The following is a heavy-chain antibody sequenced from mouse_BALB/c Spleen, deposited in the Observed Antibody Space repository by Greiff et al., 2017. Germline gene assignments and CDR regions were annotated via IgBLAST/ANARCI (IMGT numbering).Heavy chain of an antibody. Sequence: EVHLVESGGGLVQPGGSLKLSCAASGFTFSSYGMSWVRQTPDKRLELVATINSNGGSTYYPDSVKGRFTISRDNAKNTLYLQMSSLKSEDTAMYYCARVHYYAMDYWGQGTSVTVSS. CDR3: ARVHYYAMDY. J-gene: IGHJ4*01. CDR1: GFTFSSYG. CDR2: INSNGGST. V-gene: IGHV5-6-3*01.